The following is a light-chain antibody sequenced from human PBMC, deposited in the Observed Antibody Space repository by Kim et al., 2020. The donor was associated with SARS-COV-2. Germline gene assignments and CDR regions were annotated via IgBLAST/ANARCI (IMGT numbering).Light chain of an antibody. Sequence: EIVLTQSPGTLSLFPGEKATLSCRVSQSVSSTYLAWYQQKPGQAPRLLIDGASNWATGIPDRFSGSGSGTDFTLTISRVEPEDSAVYYCQQYGSSPQTFGQGTKVDIK. CDR1: QSVSSTY. V-gene: IGKV3-20*01. CDR2: GAS. CDR3: QQYGSSPQT. J-gene: IGKJ1*01.